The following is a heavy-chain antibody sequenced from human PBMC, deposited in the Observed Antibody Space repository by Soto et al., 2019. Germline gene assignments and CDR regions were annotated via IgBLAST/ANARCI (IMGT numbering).Heavy chain of an antibody. CDR2: INAYNGNT. J-gene: IGHJ4*02. V-gene: IGHV1-18*01. CDR3: ARDYYDFWSGYYQQVGYFDY. Sequence: ASVKVSCKASGYTFTSYGISWVRQAPGQGLEWMGWINAYNGNTNYAQKLQGRVTMTTDTSTSTAYMELRSLRSDDTAVYYCARDYYDFWSGYYQQVGYFDYWGQGTLVTVSS. CDR1: GYTFTSYG. D-gene: IGHD3-3*01.